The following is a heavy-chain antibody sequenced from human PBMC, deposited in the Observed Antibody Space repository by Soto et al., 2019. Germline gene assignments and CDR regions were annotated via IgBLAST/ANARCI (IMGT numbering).Heavy chain of an antibody. CDR1: GGSFSGYY. CDR3: ARGLSRMTTVTTNH. CDR2: INHSGST. J-gene: IGHJ4*02. Sequence: SETLSLTCAVYGGSFSGYYWSWIRQPPGKGLEWIGEINHSGSTNYNPSLKSRVTISVDTSKNQFFLKLSSVTAADTAVYYCARGLSRMTTVTTNHWGQGTLVTVSS. D-gene: IGHD4-17*01. V-gene: IGHV4-34*01.